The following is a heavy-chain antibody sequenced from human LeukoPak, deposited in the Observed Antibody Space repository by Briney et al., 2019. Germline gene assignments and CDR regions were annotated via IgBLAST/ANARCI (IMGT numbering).Heavy chain of an antibody. Sequence: ASVKVSCKASGDTFSMYTFSWVRQAPGQGLEWMGRIIPIPDIANYPQKFQGRVTITADILTSTTYMELSSLRSDDTAVYYCARTLTIAATGRHPDFDYWGQGTLVTVSS. V-gene: IGHV1-69*02. CDR2: IIPIPDIA. J-gene: IGHJ4*02. CDR3: ARTLTIAATGRHPDFDY. CDR1: GDTFSMYT. D-gene: IGHD6-13*01.